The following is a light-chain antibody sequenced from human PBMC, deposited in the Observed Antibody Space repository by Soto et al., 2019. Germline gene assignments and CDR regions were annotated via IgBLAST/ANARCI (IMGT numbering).Light chain of an antibody. CDR2: KAS. V-gene: IGKV1-5*03. Sequence: DIQMTQSPSTLSASVGDRVTITCRASQSISSWLAWYQQKPGKAPKLLIYKASTLESGVPSRFSGSGSGTEFTLTISSLQPDDFATYYCQQYSSYLFTFGPGTKGDIK. CDR3: QQYSSYLFT. J-gene: IGKJ3*01. CDR1: QSISSW.